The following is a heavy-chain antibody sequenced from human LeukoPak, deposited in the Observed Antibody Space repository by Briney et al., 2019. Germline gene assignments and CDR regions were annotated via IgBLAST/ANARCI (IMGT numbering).Heavy chain of an antibody. Sequence: ASVKVSCKASGYTFTSYDINWVRQATGQGLEWMGWMNPNSGNTGYAQKFQGRVTITRNTSISTAYMELSSLRSEDTAVYYCARGRAAPSYYYYCYMDVWGKGTTVTVSS. CDR1: GYTFTSYD. J-gene: IGHJ6*03. CDR3: ARGRAAPSYYYYCYMDV. CDR2: MNPNSGNT. D-gene: IGHD6-6*01. V-gene: IGHV1-8*03.